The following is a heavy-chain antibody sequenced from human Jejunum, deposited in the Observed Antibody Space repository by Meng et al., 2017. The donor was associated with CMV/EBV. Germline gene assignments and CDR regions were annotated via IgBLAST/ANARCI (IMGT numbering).Heavy chain of an antibody. Sequence: TSCINWVRLAPGTGLEWVSLISSSRNYNYYPDSVNGRFTISRDNSANSLFLQMHSLRAEDTGIYYCARGRKSCNKVNCHPYYFDYWGQGALVTVSS. V-gene: IGHV3-21*01. J-gene: IGHJ4*02. CDR1: TSC. CDR2: ISSSRNYN. CDR3: ARGRKSCNKVNCHPYYFDY. D-gene: IGHD2/OR15-2a*01.